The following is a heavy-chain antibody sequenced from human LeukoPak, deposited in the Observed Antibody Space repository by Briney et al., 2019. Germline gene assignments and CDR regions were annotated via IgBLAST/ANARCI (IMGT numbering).Heavy chain of an antibody. CDR1: GGSISGNY. Sequence: SETLSLTCTVSGGSISGNYWSWIRQPPGKGLEWIGYIYYSGTTNYNPSLKSRVTISVDTSKNQFSLNLKSVTAADTAVYYCAREKTAPLYYFDYWGQGTLVTVSS. CDR2: IYYSGTT. J-gene: IGHJ4*02. V-gene: IGHV4-59*12. CDR3: AREKTAPLYYFDY.